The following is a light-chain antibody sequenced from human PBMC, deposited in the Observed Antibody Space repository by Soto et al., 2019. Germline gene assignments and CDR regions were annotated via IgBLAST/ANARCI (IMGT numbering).Light chain of an antibody. J-gene: IGKJ4*01. CDR1: QNLLHSNGYNY. CDR2: LGS. Sequence: EIVLTQSPLSLPVTPGEPASISCRSSQNLLHSNGYNYLNWYLQKPGQSTQLLIYLGSNRASGVPDRFSGSGSGTDFTLTINRVEAEDVGLYFCAQGLATPFTFGGGTKVEI. V-gene: IGKV2-28*01. CDR3: AQGLATPFT.